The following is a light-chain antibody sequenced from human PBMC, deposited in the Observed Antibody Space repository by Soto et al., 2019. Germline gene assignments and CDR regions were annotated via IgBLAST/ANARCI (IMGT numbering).Light chain of an antibody. CDR2: GAS. Sequence: EIVMTQSPATLSVSPGERATLSCRASQSVSSDLAWYQHKPGQAPRLLIYGASTRATGIPARFSGRGCGTEFTLPISSLESVDFAVYYCQQYASSRPFGPGTKVDSK. CDR1: QSVSSD. V-gene: IGKV3-15*01. J-gene: IGKJ1*01. CDR3: QQYASSRP.